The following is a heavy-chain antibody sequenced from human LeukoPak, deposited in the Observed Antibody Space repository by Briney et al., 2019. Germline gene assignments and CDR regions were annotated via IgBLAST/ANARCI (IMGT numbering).Heavy chain of an antibody. CDR2: INPSGGST. Sequence: AASVKVSCKASAYTFTSYYMHWVRQAPGQGLEWMGIINPSGGSTSYAQKFQGRVTMTRDTSTSTVYMELSSLRSEDTSVYYCARDRIERDTAKVTSYYYFYYWVQGTLVTVSS. D-gene: IGHD5-18*01. CDR1: AYTFTSYY. J-gene: IGHJ4*02. V-gene: IGHV1-46*01. CDR3: ARDRIERDTAKVTSYYYFYY.